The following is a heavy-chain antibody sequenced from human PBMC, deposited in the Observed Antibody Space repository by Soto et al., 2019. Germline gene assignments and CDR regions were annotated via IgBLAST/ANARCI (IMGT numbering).Heavy chain of an antibody. CDR1: GFTFASSA. V-gene: IGHV3-23*01. CDR3: AKDGAIVARLEDS. Sequence: EVQLLESGGGLVQPGGSLRLSCAASGFTFASSAMSWVRQAPGKGLDWVSSISPGGGSVYYADSVKGRFTISRDNSHNILHLQMTSLRADDTAVYYCAKDGAIVARLEDSWGQGTLVTVSS. D-gene: IGHD6-6*01. CDR2: ISPGGGSV. J-gene: IGHJ1*01.